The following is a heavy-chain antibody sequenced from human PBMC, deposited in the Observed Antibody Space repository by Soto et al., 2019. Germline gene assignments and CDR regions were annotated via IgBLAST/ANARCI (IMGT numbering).Heavy chain of an antibody. V-gene: IGHV4-30-4*02. CDR3: DRYYYGDYFPYYFEY. J-gene: IGHJ4*02. Sequence: SDTLSLTCTVSGGSISSGDYYWSWIRQPPGKGLEWIGYIYYSGSTYYNPSLKSRVTISVDTSKNQFSLKLSSVTAADTAVYYCDRYYYGDYFPYYFEYWGQGTLVTVSS. D-gene: IGHD4-17*01. CDR1: GGSISSGDYY. CDR2: IYYSGST.